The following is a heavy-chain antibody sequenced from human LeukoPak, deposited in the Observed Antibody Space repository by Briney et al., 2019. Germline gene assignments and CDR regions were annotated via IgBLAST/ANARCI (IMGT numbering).Heavy chain of an antibody. CDR2: IKGDGSET. J-gene: IGHJ6*02. CDR3: WLHYGMDV. V-gene: IGHV3-7*03. Sequence: GGSLRLSCAASGFRFSGYWMTWVRQAPGKGLEWVANIKGDGSETSYVTSVRGRFTISRDNSKNTLYLQMNSLRAEDTAVYYCWLHYGMDVWGQGTTVTVSS. CDR1: GFRFSGYW. D-gene: IGHD5-12*01.